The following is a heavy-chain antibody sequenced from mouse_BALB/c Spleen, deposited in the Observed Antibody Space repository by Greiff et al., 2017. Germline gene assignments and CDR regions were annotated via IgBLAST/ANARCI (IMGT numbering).Heavy chain of an antibody. CDR2: ISDGGSYT. J-gene: IGHJ4*01. CDR1: GFTFSDYY. CDR3: ARDQNYGNYDAMDY. D-gene: IGHD2-1*01. Sequence: EVKLVESGGGLVKPGGSLKLSCAASGFTFSDYYMYWVRQTPEKRLEWVATISDGGSYTYYPDSVKGRFTISRDNAKNNLYLQMSSLKSEDTAMYYCARDQNYGNYDAMDYWGQGTSVTVSS. V-gene: IGHV5-4*02.